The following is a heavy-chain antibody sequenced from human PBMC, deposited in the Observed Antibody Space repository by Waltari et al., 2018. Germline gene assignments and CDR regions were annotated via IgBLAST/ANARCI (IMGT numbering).Heavy chain of an antibody. Sequence: QVQLVESGGGVVQPGRSLRLSCAASGFTFSSYAMHWVRQAPGKGLEWVAVISYDGSNKYYADSVKGRFTISRDNSKNTLYLQMNSLKTEDTAVYYCTTHPPGPDYWGQGTLVTVSS. CDR1: GFTFSSYA. CDR2: ISYDGSNK. V-gene: IGHV3-30*07. J-gene: IGHJ4*02. CDR3: TTHPPGPDY.